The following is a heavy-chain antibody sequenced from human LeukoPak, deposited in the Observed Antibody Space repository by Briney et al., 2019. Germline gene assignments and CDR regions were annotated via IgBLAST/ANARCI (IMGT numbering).Heavy chain of an antibody. J-gene: IGHJ2*01. CDR1: GGSISTYY. Sequence: SETLSLTCTVSGGSISTYYWSWIRQPPGKGLEWIGYTHYSGSSNYNPSLKSRVSISVDTSKNQFSLKLSSVTAADTAVYYCARYGYFDVWGRGTLVTVSS. CDR2: THYSGSS. V-gene: IGHV4-59*01. CDR3: ARYGYFDV.